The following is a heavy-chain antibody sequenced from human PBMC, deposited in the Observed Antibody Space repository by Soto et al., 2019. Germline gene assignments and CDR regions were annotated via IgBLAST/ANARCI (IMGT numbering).Heavy chain of an antibody. CDR3: ASESGQFTGSDY. CDR2: IYYSGST. D-gene: IGHD1-26*01. Sequence: SETLSLTCTVSGGSISSGGYYWSWIRQHPGKGLEWIGYIYYSGSTYYNPSLKSRVTISVDMSKNQFSLKLSSVTAADTAVYYCASESGQFTGSDYWGQGTLVTVSS. CDR1: GGSISSGGYY. V-gene: IGHV4-31*03. J-gene: IGHJ4*02.